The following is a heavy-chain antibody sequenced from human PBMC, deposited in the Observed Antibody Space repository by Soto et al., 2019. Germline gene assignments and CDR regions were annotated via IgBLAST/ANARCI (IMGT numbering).Heavy chain of an antibody. D-gene: IGHD2-8*02. V-gene: IGHV3-48*03. CDR2: ISDGGSTI. CDR1: GFIFSNYE. CDR3: VKEYCTGTTCFDAFEL. Sequence: ELQLVESGGGLVQPGGSLTLSCAASGFIFSNYEVDWVHQAPGKGLEWIAYISDGGSTIYYAASVKGRFTISRDDAKNSLYLQMNNLRAEDTAAYFCVKEYCTGTTCFDAFELWGQGTMVTVSS. J-gene: IGHJ3*01.